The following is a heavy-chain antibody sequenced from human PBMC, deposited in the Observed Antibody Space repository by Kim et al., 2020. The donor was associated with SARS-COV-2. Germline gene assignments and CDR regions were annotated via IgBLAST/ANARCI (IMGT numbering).Heavy chain of an antibody. CDR3: TTDKRFGERAIDI. V-gene: IGHV3-15*01. CDR1: RFTFPNAW. D-gene: IGHD3-10*01. Sequence: GGSLRLSCAASRFTFPNAWMSWIRQAPGKGLEWVGRIKSETDGGSTDYAAPVKGRFTISRDYSKNTLYLQMNSLKTEDTAVYYCTTDKRFGERAIDIWGQGTMVTVPS. CDR2: IKSETDGGST. J-gene: IGHJ3*02.